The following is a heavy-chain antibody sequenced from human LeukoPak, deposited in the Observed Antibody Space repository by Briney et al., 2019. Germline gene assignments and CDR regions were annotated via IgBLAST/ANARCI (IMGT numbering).Heavy chain of an antibody. V-gene: IGHV1-2*02. CDR1: GYTFTGYY. D-gene: IGHD3-16*01. J-gene: IGHJ5*01. CDR2: INGNSGGT. Sequence: ASVKVSCKASGYTFTGYYMHWVRQAPGQGLEWMGWINGNSGGTKYAQKFQGRVTMTRDTSISTAYMELNRLRSDDTAVYYCARGDAYIWGSAFNWLDTWGQGTLVTVSS. CDR3: ARGDAYIWGSAFNWLDT.